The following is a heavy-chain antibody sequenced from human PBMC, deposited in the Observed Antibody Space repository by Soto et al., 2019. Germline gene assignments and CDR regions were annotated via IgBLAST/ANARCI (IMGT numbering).Heavy chain of an antibody. V-gene: IGHV3-74*01. CDR3: ASSLLTPFDY. CDR1: GFTFSSYW. CDR2: IISDGSST. D-gene: IGHD7-27*01. Sequence: GGSLRLSCAASGFTFSSYWMHWVRQAPGKGLVWVSRIISDGSSTNYADSMKGRFTISRDNAKNTLYLQMNSLRAEDTAVYYCASSLLTPFDYWGQGTLVTVSS. J-gene: IGHJ4*02.